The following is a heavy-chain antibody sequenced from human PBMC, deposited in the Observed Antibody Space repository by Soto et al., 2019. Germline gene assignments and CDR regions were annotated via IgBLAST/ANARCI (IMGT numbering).Heavy chain of an antibody. CDR2: IYPGDSET. CDR1: GYTFTSYW. Sequence: PGESLKISCKCHGYTFTSYWIGWVRQMPGKGLEWMGIIYPGDSETRTSPSFEGQVTFSVDKSITTAYLQWSSLKASDTAMYYCARLGIDSYDSGSFYYAFDIWGQGTMVTVSS. V-gene: IGHV5-51*01. CDR3: ARLGIDSYDSGSFYYAFDI. D-gene: IGHD3-22*01. J-gene: IGHJ3*02.